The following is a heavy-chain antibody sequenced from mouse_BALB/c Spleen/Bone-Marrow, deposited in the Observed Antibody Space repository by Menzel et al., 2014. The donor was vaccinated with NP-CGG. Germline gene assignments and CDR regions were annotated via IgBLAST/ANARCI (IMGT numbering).Heavy chain of an antibody. CDR3: KRSLGRFAY. CDR2: ISPGDGVI. J-gene: IGHJ3*01. V-gene: IGHV1S53*02. CDR1: GYTFTDHA. Sequence: QVQLQQSDAELVKPGASVKISCKASGYTFTDHAIHWVKQKPEQGLEWIGYISPGDGVIKYNEKFKGKAILTADESSSTAYMQLNSLTSEDSAVYFCKRSLGRFAYWGQGTLVTVSA. D-gene: IGHD4-1*01.